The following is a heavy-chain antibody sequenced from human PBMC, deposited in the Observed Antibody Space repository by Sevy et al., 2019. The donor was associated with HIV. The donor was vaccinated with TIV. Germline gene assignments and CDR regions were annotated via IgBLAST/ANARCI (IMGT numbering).Heavy chain of an antibody. D-gene: IGHD2-21*01. J-gene: IGHJ5*02. CDR2: ISPFNNKT. CDR3: ARDRVHDWGEGWSDP. V-gene: IGHV1-18*01. CDR1: GYTFSNYG. Sequence: ASVKVSCKASGYTFSNYGISWVRQAPGQGLEWMGWISPFNNKTNYAQKFQGRVSLTSDTSATTAYMEVTSLRSDDTAVYYCARDRVHDWGEGWSDPWGQGTLVTVSS.